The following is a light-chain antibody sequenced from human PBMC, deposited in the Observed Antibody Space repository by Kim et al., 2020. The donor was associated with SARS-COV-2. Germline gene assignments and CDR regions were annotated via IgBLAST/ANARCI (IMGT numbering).Light chain of an antibody. Sequence: SPGERATLSCRASQSISSSYLAWYQQKPGQAPRLLIYATSNTFTGIPDRFSGSGSGTDFTLTISRLEPEDFAVYYCQQYGSSPLTFGGGTKVDIK. CDR3: QQYGSSPLT. V-gene: IGKV3-20*01. J-gene: IGKJ4*01. CDR1: QSISSSY. CDR2: ATS.